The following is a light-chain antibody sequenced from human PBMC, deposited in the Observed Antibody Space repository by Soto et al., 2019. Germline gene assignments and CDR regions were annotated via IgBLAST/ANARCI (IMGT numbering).Light chain of an antibody. Sequence: TQSPATLSASVRDRATISCRSSQSVSNYLAWYQQKPGQAPRLLIYGASSRATGIPDRFSGSGSGTDFTLTISRLEPEDFAVYYCQQYGSSRTFGQGTKVDI. CDR1: QSVSNY. CDR3: QQYGSSRT. V-gene: IGKV3-20*01. CDR2: GAS. J-gene: IGKJ1*01.